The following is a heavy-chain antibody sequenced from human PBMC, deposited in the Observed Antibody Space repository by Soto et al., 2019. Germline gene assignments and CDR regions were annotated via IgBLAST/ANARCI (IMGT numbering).Heavy chain of an antibody. CDR3: ARHMIRGVLTTKFDY. J-gene: IGHJ4*02. Sequence: KVSCKTSGYSFTSYWIGWVRQMPGKGLEWMGIIYPGDSDTRYSPSFQGQVTISADKSISTAYLQWGSLKASDTAMYYCARHMIRGVLTTKFDYRGQRTPVTVSS. V-gene: IGHV5-51*01. CDR1: GYSFTSYW. CDR2: IYPGDSDT. D-gene: IGHD3-10*01.